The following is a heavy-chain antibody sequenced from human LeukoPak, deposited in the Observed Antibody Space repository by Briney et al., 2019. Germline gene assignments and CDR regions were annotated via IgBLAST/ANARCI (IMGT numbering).Heavy chain of an antibody. J-gene: IGHJ4*02. Sequence: SETLSLTCAVYGGSFSGYYWSWIRQPPGKGLEWIGYIYYSGSTNYNPSLKSRVTISVDTSKNQFSLKLSSVTAADTAVYYCARSAYYYDSNRGSYFDYWGQGTLVTVSS. D-gene: IGHD3-22*01. CDR2: IYYSGST. CDR3: ARSAYYYDSNRGSYFDY. V-gene: IGHV4-59*08. CDR1: GGSFSGYY.